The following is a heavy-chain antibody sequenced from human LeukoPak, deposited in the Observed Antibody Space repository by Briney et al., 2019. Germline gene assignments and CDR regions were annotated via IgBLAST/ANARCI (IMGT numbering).Heavy chain of an antibody. CDR3: ARSRHCSSTSCYSYYYYMDV. J-gene: IGHJ6*03. CDR1: GGSISSSIYY. Sequence: SETLSLTCTVSGGSISSSIYYWGWIRQPPGKGLEWIGTIYYSGSTYYNPSLKSRVTISVDTSKNQFSLKLSSVTAADTAVYYCARSRHCSSTSCYSYYYYMDVWGKGTTVTVSS. V-gene: IGHV4-39*01. CDR2: IYYSGST. D-gene: IGHD2-2*01.